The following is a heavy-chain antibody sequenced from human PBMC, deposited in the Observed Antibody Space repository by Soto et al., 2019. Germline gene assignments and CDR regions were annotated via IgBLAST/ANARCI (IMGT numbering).Heavy chain of an antibody. D-gene: IGHD2-2*01. V-gene: IGHV3-48*03. CDR3: ASQPAVWPYNWFDP. CDR2: ISSSGSTI. Sequence: GGSLRLACAASRFTFSIFEMNWVRQAPGKRLEWVSYISSSGSTIYYADSVKGRFTISRDNAKNSLYLQMNSLRVEDTSVYYCASQPAVWPYNWFDPWGQGPLVTVSS. CDR1: RFTFSIFE. J-gene: IGHJ5*02.